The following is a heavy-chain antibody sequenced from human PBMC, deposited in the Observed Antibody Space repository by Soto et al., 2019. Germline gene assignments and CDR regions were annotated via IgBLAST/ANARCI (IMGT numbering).Heavy chain of an antibody. V-gene: IGHV1-3*01. J-gene: IGHJ6*02. Sequence: EASVKVSCKASGYTFTSYAMHWVRQAPGQRLEWMGWINAGNGNTKYSQKFQGRVTITGDTSASTAYMELSSLRSEDTAVYYCARWIFGVVRPCGMDVWGQGTTVTVSS. CDR2: INAGNGNT. CDR3: ARWIFGVVRPCGMDV. D-gene: IGHD3-3*01. CDR1: GYTFTSYA.